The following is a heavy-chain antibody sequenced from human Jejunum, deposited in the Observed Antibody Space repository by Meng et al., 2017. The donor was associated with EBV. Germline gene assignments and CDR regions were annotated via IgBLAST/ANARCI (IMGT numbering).Heavy chain of an antibody. Sequence: PPQNHVPGLVNPSQTLPPTGATSGDSVSSNIAAWNWIRQSPSRGLEWLGRTYYRSKWYNDYAQSVKSRLTINPDTSKNQFSLQLNSVTPEDTAVYFCARETTGGYYFDYWGQGTLVTVSS. D-gene: IGHD1-1*01. CDR3: ARETTGGYYFDY. V-gene: IGHV6-1*02. J-gene: IGHJ4*02. CDR2: TYYRSKWYN. CDR1: GDSVSSNIAA.